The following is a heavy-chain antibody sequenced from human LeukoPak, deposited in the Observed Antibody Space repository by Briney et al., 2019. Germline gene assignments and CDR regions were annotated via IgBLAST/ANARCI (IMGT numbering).Heavy chain of an antibody. V-gene: IGHV3-23*01. Sequence: GGSLRLSCAASGFTFSSYAMSWVRQAPGKGLEWVSAISGSGGSTYYADSVKGRFTNSRDNSKNTLYLQMNSLRAEDTAVYYCAKGIWLGESYNWFDPWGQGTLVTVSS. CDR1: GFTFSSYA. CDR2: ISGSGGST. D-gene: IGHD3-10*01. CDR3: AKGIWLGESYNWFDP. J-gene: IGHJ5*02.